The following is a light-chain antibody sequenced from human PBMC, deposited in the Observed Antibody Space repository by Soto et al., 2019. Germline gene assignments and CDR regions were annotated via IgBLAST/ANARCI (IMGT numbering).Light chain of an antibody. J-gene: IGKJ1*01. CDR2: DAS. CDR3: QQYNSYSGT. CDR1: QSISTW. V-gene: IGKV1-5*01. Sequence: DIQVTQSPSTLSASVGDRVTITCRASQSISTWLAWYQQKPGKAPKLLIYDASSLESGVPSRFSGSGSGTEFTLTISSLQPDDIATYYCQQYNSYSGTFGQGTKV.